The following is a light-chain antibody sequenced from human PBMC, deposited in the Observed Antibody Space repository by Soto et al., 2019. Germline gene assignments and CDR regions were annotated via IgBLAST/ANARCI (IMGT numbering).Light chain of an antibody. CDR3: QHYNNWPFT. J-gene: IGKJ2*01. CDR1: QSVSSN. CDR2: GAS. Sequence: IVMTQSPATLSVSPGERATLSCRASQSVSSNLAWYQQKPGQAPPPLIYGASARATGIPARFSGSGSGTEFTLTISSLQSEDFAVYYCQHYNNWPFTFGQGTKLEIK. V-gene: IGKV3-15*01.